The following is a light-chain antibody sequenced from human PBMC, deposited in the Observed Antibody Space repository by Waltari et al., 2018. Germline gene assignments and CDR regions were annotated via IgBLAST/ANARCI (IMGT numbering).Light chain of an antibody. Sequence: SYVLTQPPSVSVAPGRTARITCGGNNIGSKSVHWEQQKPGQAPVVVVHDDSGRPSRIPERFAGSNSGNTATLTISRVEDGDEADYYCQVWDSYSDQSVVFGGGTKLTVL. CDR1: NIGSKS. V-gene: IGLV3-21*03. CDR2: DDS. J-gene: IGLJ2*01. CDR3: QVWDSYSDQSVV.